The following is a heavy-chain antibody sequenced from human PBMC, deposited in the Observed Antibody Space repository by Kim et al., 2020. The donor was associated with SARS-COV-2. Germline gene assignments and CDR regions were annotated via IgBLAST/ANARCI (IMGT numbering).Heavy chain of an antibody. Sequence: KFQGRVTITADESTSTAYMELSSLRSEDTAVYYCARDRSGYSSGWYPFDYWGQGTLVTVSS. V-gene: IGHV1-69*01. D-gene: IGHD6-19*01. J-gene: IGHJ4*02. CDR3: ARDRSGYSSGWYPFDY.